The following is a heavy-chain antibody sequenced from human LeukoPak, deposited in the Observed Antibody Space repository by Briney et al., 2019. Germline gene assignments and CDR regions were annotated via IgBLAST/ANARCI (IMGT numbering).Heavy chain of an antibody. V-gene: IGHV3-23*01. CDR3: AKLRCGGQQPEGY. CDR2: IGSSRGST. J-gene: IGHJ4*02. D-gene: IGHD6-13*01. CDR1: GFTFSSYA. Sequence: GGSLRLSCAASGFTFSSYAMSWVRQAPGKGLEWVSVIGSSRGSTYYADSVKGRFTISRDNSKNTLYLQMNSLRAEDTAVYYCAKLRCGGQQPEGYWGQGTLVTVSS.